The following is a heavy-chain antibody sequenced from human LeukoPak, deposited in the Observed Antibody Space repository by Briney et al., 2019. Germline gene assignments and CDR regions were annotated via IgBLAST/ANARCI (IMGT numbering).Heavy chain of an antibody. D-gene: IGHD3-16*01. V-gene: IGHV3-9*01. CDR2: ISWNSGSI. CDR1: GFTFDDYA. CDR3: AKAAWGEELVSHFDY. J-gene: IGHJ4*02. Sequence: GGSLRLSCAASGFTFDDYAMHWVRQAPGKGLEWVSGISWNSGSIGYADSVKGRFTISRDNAKNSLYLQMNSLRAEDTALYYCAKAAWGEELVSHFDYWGQGTLVTVSS.